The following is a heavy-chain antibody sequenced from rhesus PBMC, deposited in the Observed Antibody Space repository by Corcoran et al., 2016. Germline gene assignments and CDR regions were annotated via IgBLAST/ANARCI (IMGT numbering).Heavy chain of an antibody. V-gene: IGHV4-122*02. CDR3: ARDWGGYSYSYLDY. Sequence: QVQLQESGPGLVKPSETLSLTCAVSGYSISGYYWSWIRQAPGKGLESIGYITNSGSARYNPSPKRRITISRDTSKNQFSLKLSSVTAADTAVYYCARDWGGYSYSYLDYWGQGVLVTVSS. CDR1: GYSISGYY. D-gene: IGHD5-12*01. CDR2: ITNSGSA. J-gene: IGHJ4*01.